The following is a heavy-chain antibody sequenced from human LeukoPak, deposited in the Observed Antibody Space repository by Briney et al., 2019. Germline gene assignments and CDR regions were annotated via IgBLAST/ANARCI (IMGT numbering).Heavy chain of an antibody. D-gene: IGHD2-21*02. V-gene: IGHV4-61*02. J-gene: IGHJ4*02. CDR3: ARGGYCGGDCYFYY. Sequence: SETLSLTCTVSGGSISSGSYYWSWIRQPAGNGLEWIGRIYTSGSTNYNPSLKSRVTISVDTSKNQFSLKLSSVTAADTAVYYCARGGYCGGDCYFYYWGQGTLVTVSS. CDR2: IYTSGST. CDR1: GGSISSGSYY.